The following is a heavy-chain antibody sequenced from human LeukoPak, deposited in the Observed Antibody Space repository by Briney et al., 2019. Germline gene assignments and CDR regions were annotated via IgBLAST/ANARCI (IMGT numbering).Heavy chain of an antibody. Sequence: ASVKVSCKASGYTFTSYAMNWVRQAPGQRLEWMGWINAGNGNTKYSQKFQGRVTITRDTSASTAYMDLGSLRSEDTAVYYCARGGDGNRFELGGQGPLVTVSS. V-gene: IGHV1-3*01. CDR1: GYTFTSYA. J-gene: IGHJ1*01. D-gene: IGHD3-16*01. CDR3: ARGGDGNRFEL. CDR2: INAGNGNT.